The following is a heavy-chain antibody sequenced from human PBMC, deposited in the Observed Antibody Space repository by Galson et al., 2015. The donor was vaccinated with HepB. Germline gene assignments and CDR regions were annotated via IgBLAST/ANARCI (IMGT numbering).Heavy chain of an antibody. CDR1: GFTFSSYG. D-gene: IGHD6-13*01. Sequence: SLRLSCAASGFTFSSYGMHWVRQAPGKGLEWVAVISYDGSNKYYADPVKGRFTISRDNSKNTLYLQMNSLRAEDTAVYYCAKGQSIAAAGFDYYYYYGMDVWGQGTTVTVSS. CDR3: AKGQSIAAAGFDYYYYYGMDV. V-gene: IGHV3-30*18. CDR2: ISYDGSNK. J-gene: IGHJ6*02.